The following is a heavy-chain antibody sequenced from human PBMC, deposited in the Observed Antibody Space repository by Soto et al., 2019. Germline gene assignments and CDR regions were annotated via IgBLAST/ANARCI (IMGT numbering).Heavy chain of an antibody. CDR2: INTAKGTR. D-gene: IGHD5-12*01. V-gene: IGHV1-3*04. CDR3: AIDGGYSDYADYKYYGMDV. Sequence: QVQLVQSGPVVKRPGASVKVSCEASGYTFTSFALHWVRQAPGQGLEWMGWINTAKGTRQYSQRFQTRVTITKHTSASTLYLELSSLTSEDTAVYYCAIDGGYSDYADYKYYGMDVWGQGTTVTVSS. J-gene: IGHJ6*02. CDR1: GYTFTSFA.